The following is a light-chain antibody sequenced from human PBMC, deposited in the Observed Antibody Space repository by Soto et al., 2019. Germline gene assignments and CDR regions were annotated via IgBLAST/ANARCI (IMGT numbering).Light chain of an antibody. CDR2: KAS. CDR1: QSISSW. CDR3: QQYNSYSRT. V-gene: IGKV1-5*03. J-gene: IGKJ1*01. Sequence: DIQMTQSPSTLSASVGDRVTITCRASQSISSWLAWYQQKPGKAPKLLIYKASRLEIGVPSRFSGSGSGTEFTLTISSLRPDDFAAYYCQQYNSYSRTFGQGTKVEIK.